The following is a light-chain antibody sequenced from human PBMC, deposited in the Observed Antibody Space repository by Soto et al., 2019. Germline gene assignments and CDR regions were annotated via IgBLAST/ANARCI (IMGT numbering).Light chain of an antibody. Sequence: EIVLTQSPGTLSLSPRERATLSCRASQSISSRNLAWYQQKPGQAPRLLIYNTSSRATGIPDRFSGSGSVTDFTLTINRLEPEDFAVYYCQQYSDLPYTFGQGTKLEVK. CDR2: NTS. V-gene: IGKV3-20*01. CDR1: QSISSRN. CDR3: QQYSDLPYT. J-gene: IGKJ2*01.